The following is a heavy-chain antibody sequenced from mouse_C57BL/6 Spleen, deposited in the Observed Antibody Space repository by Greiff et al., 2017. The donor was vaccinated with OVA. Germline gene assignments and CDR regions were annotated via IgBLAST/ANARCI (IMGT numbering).Heavy chain of an antibody. CDR1: GFTFSDYY. CDR2: INYDGSST. Sequence: EVHLVESEGGLVQPGSSMKLSCTASGFTFSDYYMAWVRQVPEKGLEWVANINYDGSSTYYLDSLKSRFIISRDNAKNILYLQMSSLKSEDTATYYCAREGGYGNYDWYFDVWGTGTTVTVSS. D-gene: IGHD2-10*02. J-gene: IGHJ1*03. CDR3: AREGGYGNYDWYFDV. V-gene: IGHV5-16*01.